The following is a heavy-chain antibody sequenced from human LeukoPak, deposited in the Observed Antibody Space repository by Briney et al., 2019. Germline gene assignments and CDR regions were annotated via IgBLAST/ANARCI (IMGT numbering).Heavy chain of an antibody. CDR3: VRDGDSGTDWYWAY. J-gene: IGHJ4*02. Sequence: PGGSLRLSCEASGFTFTKFWMSWVRQAPGKGLEWVANIQEDGKKENYVDSVRGRFTISRDNAKNSIYLQMNSLRVEDTAVYYCVRDGDSGTDWYWAYWGQGTLVSVSS. D-gene: IGHD6-19*01. CDR1: GFTFTKFW. V-gene: IGHV3-7*01. CDR2: IQEDGKKE.